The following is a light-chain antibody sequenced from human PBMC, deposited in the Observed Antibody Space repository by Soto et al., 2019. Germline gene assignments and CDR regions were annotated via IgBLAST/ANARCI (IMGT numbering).Light chain of an antibody. CDR2: DAS. CDR1: QSISSW. V-gene: IGKV1-5*01. J-gene: IGKJ5*01. Sequence: DIQMTQSPSTLSASVGDRVTITCRASQSISSWLAWYQQKPGKAPKLLIYDASSLESGVPSRFSGSGSGTSFTLTISSLQHEDFATYYCQQLLSYPITFGQGTRLEIK. CDR3: QQLLSYPIT.